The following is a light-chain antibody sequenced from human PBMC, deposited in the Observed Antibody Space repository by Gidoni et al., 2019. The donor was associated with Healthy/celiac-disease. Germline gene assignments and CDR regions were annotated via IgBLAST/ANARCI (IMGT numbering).Light chain of an antibody. CDR2: DAS. J-gene: IGKJ4*01. Sequence: DIQMTQSPSSLSASVGDRVTITCQASQDISNYLNWYQQKPGKAPKLLIYDASNLETGVPSRFSGSGSGTDFTFTISSLQPEDIATYYCQQYDILPQLTFGGGTKVEIK. CDR1: QDISNY. V-gene: IGKV1-33*01. CDR3: QQYDILPQLT.